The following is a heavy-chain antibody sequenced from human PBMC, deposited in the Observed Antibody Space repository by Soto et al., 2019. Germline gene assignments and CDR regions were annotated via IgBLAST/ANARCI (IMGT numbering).Heavy chain of an antibody. CDR2: ISGSGGST. J-gene: IGHJ6*02. CDR3: AKAVGRLALGYGARNDV. Sequence: EVQLLESGGGLVQPGGSLRLSCAGSGFTFSSYAMSWVRQAPGKGLEWVSAISGSGGSTYYADSVKGRFTISRDNSKNTLYLQMNSLRAEDTAVYYCAKAVGRLALGYGARNDVWGQGTTVTVSS. V-gene: IGHV3-23*01. D-gene: IGHD5-12*01. CDR1: GFTFSSYA.